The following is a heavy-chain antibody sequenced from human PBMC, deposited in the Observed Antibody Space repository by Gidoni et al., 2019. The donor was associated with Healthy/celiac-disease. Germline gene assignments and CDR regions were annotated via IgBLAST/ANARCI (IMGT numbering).Heavy chain of an antibody. CDR3: ARDHPYDYVWGSSSFDI. Sequence: QVQLVESGGGVVQPGRSLRLSCPASGFPFSSYGMHWVRQAPGKGLGWVAVIWYDGSNKYYADSVKGRFTISRDNSKNTLYLQMNSLRAEDTAVYYCARDHPYDYVWGSSSFDIWGQGTMVTVSS. D-gene: IGHD3-16*01. V-gene: IGHV3-33*01. CDR2: IWYDGSNK. J-gene: IGHJ3*02. CDR1: GFPFSSYG.